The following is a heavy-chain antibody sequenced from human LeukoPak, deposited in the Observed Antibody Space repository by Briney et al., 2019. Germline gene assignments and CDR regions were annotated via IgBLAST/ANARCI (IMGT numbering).Heavy chain of an antibody. CDR1: GYSFTSYW. V-gene: IGHV5-51*01. CDR2: IYPGDSDT. D-gene: IGHD6-13*01. J-gene: IGHJ5*02. CDR3: ARQIEAAARWFDP. Sequence: GASLKISCKGSGYSFTSYWIGWVRQMPGKGLEWMGIIYPGDSDTRYSPSFQGQVTISADKSISTAYLQWSSLKASDTAMYYCARQIEAAARWFDPWGQGTLVTVSS.